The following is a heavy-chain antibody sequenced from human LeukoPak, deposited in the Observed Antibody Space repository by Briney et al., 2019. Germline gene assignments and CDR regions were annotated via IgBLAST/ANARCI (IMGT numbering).Heavy chain of an antibody. V-gene: IGHV3-21*01. CDR2: ISSSSSYI. CDR1: GFTFSSYS. CDR3: ARRGRNVVVPAAMSAMDV. J-gene: IGHJ6*02. D-gene: IGHD2-2*01. Sequence: GGSLRLSCAASGFTFSSYSMNWVRQAPGKGLEWVSSISSSSSYIYYADSVKGRFTISRDNAKNSLYLQMNSLRAEDTAVYYCARRGRNVVVPAAMSAMDVWGQGTTVTVPS.